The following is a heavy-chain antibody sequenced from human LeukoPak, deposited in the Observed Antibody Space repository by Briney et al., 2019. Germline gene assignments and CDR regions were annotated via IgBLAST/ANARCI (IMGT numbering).Heavy chain of an antibody. CDR1: GGSISSGSYY. CDR3: PRGLTYYDSSGYYHKEFDY. J-gene: IGHJ4*02. Sequence: SETLSLTCTVSGGSISSGSYYWSWIRQPPGKGLEWIGRIYTSGSTYYNPSLKSRVTISVDTSKSKFSLKLSSVTAADTALYYCPRGLTYYDSSGYYHKEFDYWGQGTLVTVSS. D-gene: IGHD3-22*01. CDR2: IYTSGST. V-gene: IGHV4-61*02.